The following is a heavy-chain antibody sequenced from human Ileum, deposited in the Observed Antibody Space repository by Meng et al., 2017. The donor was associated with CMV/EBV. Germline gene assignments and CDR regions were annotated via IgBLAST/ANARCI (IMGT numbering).Heavy chain of an antibody. D-gene: IGHD3-16*01. CDR1: GDSITSFY. CDR3: ARGPGGFGDFNFDY. V-gene: IGHV4-4*07. Sequence: QVQLQGSGPGLVKPSETLSPNCTCSGDSITSFYWSWIRQPAGKALEWIGRIYHGGSTNYNPSLKSRVTLSVDTSKNQFSMRLTSVTAADTAVYYCARGPGGFGDFNFDYWGQGTLVTVSS. CDR2: IYHGGST. J-gene: IGHJ4*02.